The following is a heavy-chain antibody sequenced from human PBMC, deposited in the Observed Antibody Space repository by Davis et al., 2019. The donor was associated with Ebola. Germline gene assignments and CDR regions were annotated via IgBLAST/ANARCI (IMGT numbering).Heavy chain of an antibody. J-gene: IGHJ6*02. CDR2: ISWNSRSI. V-gene: IGHV3-9*01. CDR3: AKGMGNSYYYYGLDV. CDR1: GVTFSDYA. D-gene: IGHD1/OR15-1a*01. Sequence: GGSLRLSCAVSGVTFSDYAMHWVRQAPGQGLEWVSGISWNSRSIGYADSVKGRFTISRDNVKKSMYLEMNSLRAEDTALYYCAKGMGNSYYYYGLDVWGQGTTVTVSS.